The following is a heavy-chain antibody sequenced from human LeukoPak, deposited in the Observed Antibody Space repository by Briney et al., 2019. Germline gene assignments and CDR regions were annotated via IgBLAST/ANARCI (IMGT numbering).Heavy chain of an antibody. V-gene: IGHV3-23*01. D-gene: IGHD5-18*01. J-gene: IGHJ6*02. CDR2: ISGSGDRT. CDR3: AKSRYSTTSPMDV. CDR1: GSTFSSYS. Sequence: TGGSLRLSCAASGSTFSSYSMTWVRQAPGQGLEWVSSISGSGDRTYYTDSLKGRFSISRDNSKNTVYLQMNSLRAEDTAVYSCAKSRYSTTSPMDVWGLGATVTVSS.